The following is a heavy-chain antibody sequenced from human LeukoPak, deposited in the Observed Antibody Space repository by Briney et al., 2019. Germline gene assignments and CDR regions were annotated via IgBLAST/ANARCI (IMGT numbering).Heavy chain of an antibody. CDR3: AKSLGAIAARPHWYFDL. D-gene: IGHD6-6*01. CDR2: ISSSSSTI. Sequence: GGSLRLSCAASGFTFSSYSMNWVRQAPGKGLEWVSYISSSSSTIYYADSVKGRFTISRDNAKNSLYLQMNSLRAEDTAVYYCAKSLGAIAARPHWYFDLWGRGTLVTVSS. V-gene: IGHV3-48*01. J-gene: IGHJ2*01. CDR1: GFTFSSYS.